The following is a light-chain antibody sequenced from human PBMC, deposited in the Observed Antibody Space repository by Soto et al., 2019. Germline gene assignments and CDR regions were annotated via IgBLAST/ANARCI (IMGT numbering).Light chain of an antibody. Sequence: AIQMTQSPSSLSASVGDRVTITCRASQDIRKDLGWYQQKPGKAPKLLISAASSLQSGVPSRFSGSGSGTDFTLTISSLQPEDFATYYCLQDYNYPWTFGQGTKVEIE. CDR3: LQDYNYPWT. CDR2: AAS. J-gene: IGKJ1*01. V-gene: IGKV1-6*01. CDR1: QDIRKD.